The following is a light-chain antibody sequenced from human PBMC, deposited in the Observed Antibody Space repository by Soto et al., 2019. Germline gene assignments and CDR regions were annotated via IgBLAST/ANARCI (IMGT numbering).Light chain of an antibody. CDR2: EGS. V-gene: IGLV2-23*01. Sequence: QSALTQPASVSGSPGQSITISCIGTTSNVGTYKFVSWYQYHPGKAPKLIIYEGSKRPSGVSSRFSGSKSGNTASLTISGLQADDDGDYYCSSYAGGSSMVFGGGTKLTVL. CDR1: TSNVGTYKF. J-gene: IGLJ3*02. CDR3: SSYAGGSSMV.